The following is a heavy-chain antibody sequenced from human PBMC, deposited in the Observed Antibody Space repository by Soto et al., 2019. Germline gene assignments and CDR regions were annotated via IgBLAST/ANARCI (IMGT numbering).Heavy chain of an antibody. V-gene: IGHV4-30-2*01. D-gene: IGHD2-2*02. CDR2: SYHSGST. CDR3: ARGRCLVPAAIYESWLDS. CDR1: GDSISGGGYS. Sequence: SETLSLTCAVSGDSISGGGYSWNWIRQPPGRGLEWIGYSYHSGSTYYNPSLESRVTISVNRSKNQFSLRLTSVTAAATAVYFCARGRCLVPAAIYESWLDSWGQGILVTVSS. J-gene: IGHJ4*02.